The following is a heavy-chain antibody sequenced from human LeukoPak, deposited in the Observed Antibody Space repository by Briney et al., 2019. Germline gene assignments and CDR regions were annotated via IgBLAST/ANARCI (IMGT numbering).Heavy chain of an antibody. D-gene: IGHD3-10*01. J-gene: IGHJ3*02. V-gene: IGHV4-39*02. Sequence: PSETLSLTCTVSGGSISSSSYYWGWIRQPPGKGLEWIGTIYYSGSTHYNPSLKSRVTISVDTSKNQFSLKLSSVTAADTAVYYCARERITMVRGAAFDIWGQGTMVTVSS. CDR1: GGSISSSSYY. CDR2: IYYSGST. CDR3: ARERITMVRGAAFDI.